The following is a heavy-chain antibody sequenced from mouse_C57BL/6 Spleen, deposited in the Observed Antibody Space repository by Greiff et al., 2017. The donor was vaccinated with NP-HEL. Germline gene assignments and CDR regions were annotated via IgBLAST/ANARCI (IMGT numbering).Heavy chain of an antibody. Sequence: EVQLQQSGPELVKPGASVKMSCKASGYTFTDYNMHWVKQSHGKSLEWIGYINPNNGGTSYNQKFKGKATLTVNKSSSTAYMALRSLTSEDSAVYYCAIPAYYSNYSWLAYWGRGTLVTVSA. CDR1: GYTFTDYN. J-gene: IGHJ3*01. D-gene: IGHD2-5*01. V-gene: IGHV1-22*01. CDR3: AIPAYYSNYSWLAY. CDR2: INPNNGGT.